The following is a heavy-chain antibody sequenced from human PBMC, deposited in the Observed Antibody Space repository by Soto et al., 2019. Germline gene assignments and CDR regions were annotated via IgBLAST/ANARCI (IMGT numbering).Heavy chain of an antibody. V-gene: IGHV1-69*01. CDR3: ARSQGSSTSLEIYYYYYYGMDV. CDR2: IIPISGTA. J-gene: IGHJ6*02. Sequence: QVQLVQSGAEVKKPGSSVKVSCKASGGTFSSYAISGVRQAPGQGLEWMGGIIPISGTANYAQKFQGRVTITADESTSTANMELSSLRSEDTAVYYCARSQGSSTSLEIYYYYYYGMDVWGQGTTVTVSS. D-gene: IGHD2-2*01. CDR1: GGTFSSYA.